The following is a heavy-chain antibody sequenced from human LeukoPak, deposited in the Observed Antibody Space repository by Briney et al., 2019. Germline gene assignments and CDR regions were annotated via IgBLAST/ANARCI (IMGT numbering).Heavy chain of an antibody. J-gene: IGHJ6*02. Sequence: ASVTVSCKASGGTFSSYAITWVRQAPGQGLEWMGGIIPISKTADYAQKFQGRVTITADESTSTAYMEVSSLRSEDTAVYYCARVPKDAQIPTTTLNYYYFYGMDVWGQGTTVTVSS. D-gene: IGHD1-26*01. V-gene: IGHV1-69*13. CDR3: ARVPKDAQIPTTTLNYYYFYGMDV. CDR2: IIPISKTA. CDR1: GGTFSSYA.